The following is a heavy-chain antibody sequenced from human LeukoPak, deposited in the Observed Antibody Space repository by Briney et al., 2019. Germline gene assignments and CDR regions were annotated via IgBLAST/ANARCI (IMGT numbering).Heavy chain of an antibody. CDR3: ARRGSDYFYFDY. Sequence: GGSLRLSCAASGFTFSDYYMSWIRQAPGKGLEWVSYIRSSGSTIYYADSVKGRFTISRDNTKNSLYLQMDSLRAEDTAVYYCARRGSDYFYFDYGGQGALVTVSS. CDR2: IRSSGSTI. CDR1: GFTFSDYY. J-gene: IGHJ4*02. D-gene: IGHD5-12*01. V-gene: IGHV3-11*01.